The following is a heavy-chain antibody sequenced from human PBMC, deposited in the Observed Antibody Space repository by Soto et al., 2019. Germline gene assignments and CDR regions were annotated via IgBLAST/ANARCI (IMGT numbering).Heavy chain of an antibody. CDR2: IKQDGSEK. CDR3: ARGMITFGGVIVMDSYGMDV. D-gene: IGHD3-16*02. CDR1: GFTFSSYW. J-gene: IGHJ6*02. Sequence: LRLSCAASGFTFSSYWMSWVRQAPGKGLEWVANIKQDGSEKYYVDSVKGRFTISRDNAKNSLYLQMNSLRAEDTAVYYCARGMITFGGVIVMDSYGMDVWGQGTTVTVSS. V-gene: IGHV3-7*03.